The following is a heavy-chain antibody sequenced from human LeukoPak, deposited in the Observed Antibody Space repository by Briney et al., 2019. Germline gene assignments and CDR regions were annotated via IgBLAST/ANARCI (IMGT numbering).Heavy chain of an antibody. CDR1: GFTVSSNS. Sequence: AGGSLRLSCTVSGFTVSSNSMSWVRQAPGKGLEWVSFIYSDNTHYSDSVKGRFTISRDNSKNTLYLQMNSLRAEDTAVYYCARELQQLWRPIDYWGQGTLVTVSS. CDR3: ARELQQLWRPIDY. J-gene: IGHJ4*02. D-gene: IGHD5-18*01. CDR2: IYSDNT. V-gene: IGHV3-53*01.